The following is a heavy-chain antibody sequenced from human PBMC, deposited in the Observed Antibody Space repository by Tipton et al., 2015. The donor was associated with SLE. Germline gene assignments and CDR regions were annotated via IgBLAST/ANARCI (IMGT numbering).Heavy chain of an antibody. CDR2: ISSSGSSI. D-gene: IGHD2-15*01. V-gene: IGHV3-48*03. CDR3: ARVGPGYCNGGSCYSLDY. CDR1: GFSFNSYE. J-gene: IGHJ4*02. Sequence: SLRLSCAGSGFSFNSYEMNWVRQAPGKGLEWVSYISSSGSSIYYADSVKGRFTISRDNAQHSLYLQMNSLRAEDTALYYCARVGPGYCNGGSCYSLDYWGQGTLVTVSS.